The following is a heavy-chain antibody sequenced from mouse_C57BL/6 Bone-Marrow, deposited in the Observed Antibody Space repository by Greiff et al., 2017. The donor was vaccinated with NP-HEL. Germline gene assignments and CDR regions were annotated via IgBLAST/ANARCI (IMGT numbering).Heavy chain of an antibody. D-gene: IGHD2-4*01. Sequence: EVQLQQSGTVLARPGASVKMSCKTSGYTFTSYWMHWVKQRPGQGLEWIGAIFPGNSDTSYNQKFKGKAKLTAVTSASTAYMELSSLTNEDSAVYYCTIYDYDWYFDVWGTGTTVTVSS. CDR1: GYTFTSYW. V-gene: IGHV1-5*01. J-gene: IGHJ1*03. CDR3: TIYDYDWYFDV. CDR2: IFPGNSDT.